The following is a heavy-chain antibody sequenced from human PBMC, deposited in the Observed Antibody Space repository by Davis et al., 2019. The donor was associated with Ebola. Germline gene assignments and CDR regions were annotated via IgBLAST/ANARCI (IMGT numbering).Heavy chain of an antibody. CDR3: ARVTGGLWFRERRFFDF. CDR1: GVSIGGYF. D-gene: IGHD3-10*01. Sequence: PGGSLRLSCTVSGVSIGGYFWSWVRQPPGKGLEWIGFFYHSGSTRYNPSLQSRVTISLDTSKNQFSLKLNSVTAADTAVYYCARVTGGLWFRERRFFDFWGQGTLVTVSS. V-gene: IGHV4-59*01. CDR2: FYHSGST. J-gene: IGHJ4*02.